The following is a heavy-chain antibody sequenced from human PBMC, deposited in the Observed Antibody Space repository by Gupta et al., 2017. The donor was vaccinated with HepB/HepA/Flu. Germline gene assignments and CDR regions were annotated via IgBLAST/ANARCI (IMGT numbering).Heavy chain of an antibody. CDR1: GLLFGDYG. CDR2: INWTGRST. CDR3: ARDERGYPPYYGDY. D-gene: IGHD3-16*02. Sequence: VQLVESGGRVVRPGGSLRLSCAASGLLFGDYGRVWVRQTPEKGLEWVSGINWTGRSTGYADSVKGRFTISRDKAKNSLYMQMNNLRGEDTAFYYCARDERGYPPYYGDYWGQGTLVTVSS. V-gene: IGHV3-20*04. J-gene: IGHJ4*02.